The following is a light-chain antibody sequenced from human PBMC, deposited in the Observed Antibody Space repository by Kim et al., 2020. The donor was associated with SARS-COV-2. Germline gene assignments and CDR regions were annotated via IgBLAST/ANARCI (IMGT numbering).Light chain of an antibody. V-gene: IGKV3-11*01. CDR2: DAS. Sequence: ELVLTQSPATLSLSPGERATLSCRASQSVSSYLAWYQQKPGQAPRLLIYDASNRATGIPARFSGSGSGTDFTLTISSLEPEDFAVYYCQQRSNWITFGQGTRLEI. CDR1: QSVSSY. J-gene: IGKJ5*01. CDR3: QQRSNWIT.